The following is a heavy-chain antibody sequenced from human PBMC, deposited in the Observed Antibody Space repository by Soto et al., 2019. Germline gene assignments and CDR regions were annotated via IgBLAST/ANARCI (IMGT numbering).Heavy chain of an antibody. CDR1: GYSFVSYW. CDR3: AKTDGYEVEY. CDR2: IYPGDSGT. V-gene: IGHV5-51*01. J-gene: IGHJ4*02. D-gene: IGHD5-18*01. Sequence: GESLKISCKGSGYSFVSYWIAWVRQMPGKGLEWMGSIYPGDSGTTYSPSIQGQVTISADKSSTTVYLQWNTLKASDTAMYYCAKTDGYEVEYWGQGTQVTVSS.